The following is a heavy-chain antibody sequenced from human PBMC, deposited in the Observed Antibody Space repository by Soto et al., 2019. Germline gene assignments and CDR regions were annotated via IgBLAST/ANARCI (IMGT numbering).Heavy chain of an antibody. J-gene: IGHJ4*02. CDR2: MNPIIGNT. CDR3: ARDRDDYGSGNYYNRIDF. Sequence: GASVKVSCKASGYTFTSYDSSWVRQATRQGLEWMGCMNPIIGNTSYAQRFQGRVTITRNDSTTTAYMELSRLKSEDTAVYYCARDRDDYGSGNYYNRIDFWGQGTLVTVSS. D-gene: IGHD3-10*01. V-gene: IGHV1-8*01. CDR1: GYTFTSYD.